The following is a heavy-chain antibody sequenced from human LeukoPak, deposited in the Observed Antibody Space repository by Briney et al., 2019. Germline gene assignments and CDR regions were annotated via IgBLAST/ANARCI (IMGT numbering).Heavy chain of an antibody. CDR3: ARDPGVRWLVGFDY. V-gene: IGHV3-33*01. CDR2: MWYDGSNK. CDR1: VFTFSSYG. J-gene: IGHJ4*02. Sequence: GRSLRLSCAASVFTFSSYGMHWVRQAPGKGLEWGAVMWYDGSNKYYADSVKGRFTISRDNSKNTLYLQMDSLRVEDTAVYYCARDPGVRWLVGFDYWGQGTLVTVSS. D-gene: IGHD6-19*01.